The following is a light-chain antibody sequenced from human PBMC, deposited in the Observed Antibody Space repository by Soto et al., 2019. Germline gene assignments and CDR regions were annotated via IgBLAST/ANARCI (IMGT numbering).Light chain of an antibody. Sequence: EIVLTQSPGTLPLSQGERATLSCRASQSVSSSYLAWYQQKPGQAPRLLIYGASSRATGIPDRFSGSGSGTDFTLTISRLEPEDFAVYYCQQYGSSPPITFGQGTRLEIK. J-gene: IGKJ5*01. CDR3: QQYGSSPPIT. V-gene: IGKV3-20*01. CDR2: GAS. CDR1: QSVSSSY.